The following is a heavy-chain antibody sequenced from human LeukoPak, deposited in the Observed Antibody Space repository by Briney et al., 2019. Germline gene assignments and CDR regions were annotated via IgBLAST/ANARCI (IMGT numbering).Heavy chain of an antibody. D-gene: IGHD3-9*01. Sequence: ASVKVSCKASGYTFTSYGISWVRQAPGQGLEWMGWISAYNGNTNYAQKFQGRVTITADESTSTAYMELSSLRSEDTAVYYCARARTYYDILTGYVPGRDAFDIWGQGTMVTVSS. V-gene: IGHV1-18*01. CDR2: ISAYNGNT. J-gene: IGHJ3*02. CDR3: ARARTYYDILTGYVPGRDAFDI. CDR1: GYTFTSYG.